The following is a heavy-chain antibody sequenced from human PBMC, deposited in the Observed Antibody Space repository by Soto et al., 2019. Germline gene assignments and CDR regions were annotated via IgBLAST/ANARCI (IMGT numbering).Heavy chain of an antibody. CDR2: IYPGDSDT. V-gene: IGHV5-51*01. CDR1: GYSFTSYW. J-gene: IGHJ5*02. D-gene: IGHD4-17*01. CDR3: ARTYYGDYGRNNWFDP. Sequence: GESLKISCKGSGYSFTSYWIGWVRQMPGKGLEWMGIIYPGDSDTRYSPSFQGQVTMSADKSISTAYLQWSNLKASDTAMYYCARTYYGDYGRNNWFDPWGQGTLVTVSS.